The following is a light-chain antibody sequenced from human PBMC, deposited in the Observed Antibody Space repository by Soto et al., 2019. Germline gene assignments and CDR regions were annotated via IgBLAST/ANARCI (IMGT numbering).Light chain of an antibody. V-gene: IGKV3-15*01. J-gene: IGKJ1*01. CDR1: QSLTSD. Sequence: EIVMTQSPSTPSVSVGDRVTITCRASQSLTSDLAWYQHKPGQSPRLLIYGASARATGIPARFSGGGSGAEYTLTISSLQSEDFAVYYCQQYDKWPRTFGQGTKVDI. CDR3: QQYDKWPRT. CDR2: GAS.